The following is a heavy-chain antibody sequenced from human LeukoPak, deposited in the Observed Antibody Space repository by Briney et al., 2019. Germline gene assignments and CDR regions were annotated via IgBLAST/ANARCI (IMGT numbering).Heavy chain of an antibody. Sequence: TGGSLRLSCAASGFDFNTFIMHWVRQGPGKGLEWLTFLRAGGPYGTEKFYADSVKGRFTISRDNAKNSLYLQMNSLRAEDTAVYYCARDIVVVVAATRAFDIWGQGTMVTVSS. J-gene: IGHJ3*02. D-gene: IGHD2-15*01. CDR3: ARDIVVVVAATRAFDI. CDR1: GFDFNTFI. CDR2: LRAGGPYGTEK. V-gene: IGHV3-30*02.